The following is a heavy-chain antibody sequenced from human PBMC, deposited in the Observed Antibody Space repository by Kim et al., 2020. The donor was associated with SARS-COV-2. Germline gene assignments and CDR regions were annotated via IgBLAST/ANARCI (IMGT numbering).Heavy chain of an antibody. CDR2: IYSGGST. CDR1: GFTVSSNY. D-gene: IGHD3-10*01. J-gene: IGHJ3*02. Sequence: GGSLRLSCAASGFTVSSNYMSWVRQAPGKGLEWVSVIYSGGSTYYADSVKGRFTISRDNSKNTLYLQMNSLRAEDTAVYYCARDSTMVRGVITAFDIWGQGTMVTVSS. V-gene: IGHV3-53*01. CDR3: ARDSTMVRGVITAFDI.